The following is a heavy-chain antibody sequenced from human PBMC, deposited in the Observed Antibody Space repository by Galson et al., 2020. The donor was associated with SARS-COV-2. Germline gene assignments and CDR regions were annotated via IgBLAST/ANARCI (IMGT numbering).Heavy chain of an antibody. V-gene: IGHV3-43D*03. D-gene: IGHD6-13*01. CDR1: GFTFDDYA. CDR2: LSWAGGCP. J-gene: IGHJ6*02. Sequence: ESLKITCAHSGFTFDDYAMLWVPPAPGKGLWLRSLLSWAGGCPYHADSVKGQLTSSRDNSKDSLYLRMNSLRAEDTALYYCAKDRQQLYYYYGMDLWVQGTTVTVSS. CDR3: AKDRQQLYYYYGMDL.